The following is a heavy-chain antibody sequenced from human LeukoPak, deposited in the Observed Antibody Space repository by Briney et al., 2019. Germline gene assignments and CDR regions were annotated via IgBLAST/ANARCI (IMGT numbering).Heavy chain of an antibody. CDR1: GGTLSSHA. V-gene: IGHV1-69*05. J-gene: IGHJ6*03. D-gene: IGHD2-2*03. CDR3: ARGGYCSSTSCNPTYYMDV. Sequence: SVKVSCKASGGTLSSHAISWVRQAPGQGLEWMGGIIPIFGTANYAQKFQGRVTITTDESTSTVYMELSSLRSEDTAVYYCARGGYCSSTSCNPTYYMDVWGKGTTVTVSS. CDR2: IIPIFGTA.